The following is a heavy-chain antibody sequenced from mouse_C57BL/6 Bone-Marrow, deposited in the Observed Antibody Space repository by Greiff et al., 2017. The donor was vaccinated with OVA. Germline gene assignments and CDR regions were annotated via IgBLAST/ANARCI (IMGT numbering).Heavy chain of an antibody. CDR2: ICRVGST. J-gene: IGHJ3*01. Sequence: VQLQQSGPGLVQPSQSLSITCTVSGFSLTSYGVHWVRQSPGKGLEWLGVICRVGSTDYNAAFISRLSISKDNSKSQVFFKMNSLQADDTAIYYCARKRRNSSGYGFAYWGQGTLVTVSA. CDR1: GFSLTSYG. CDR3: ARKRRNSSGYGFAY. D-gene: IGHD3-2*02. V-gene: IGHV2-2*01.